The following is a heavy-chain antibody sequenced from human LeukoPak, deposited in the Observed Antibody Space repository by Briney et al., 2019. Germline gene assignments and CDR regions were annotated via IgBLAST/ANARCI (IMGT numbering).Heavy chain of an antibody. V-gene: IGHV3-30-3*01. CDR3: ASTREGTGSLHLDY. Sequence: PGGSLRLSCAAFGFTFSIYAIHLVRQAPGKGLEWVAVISYDGSNKYYADSVKGRFTISRDNSKNTVYLQMNSLRAEDTAVYYCASTREGTGSLHLDYWGQGTLVTVSS. CDR2: ISYDGSNK. D-gene: IGHD3-16*02. CDR1: GFTFSIYA. J-gene: IGHJ4*02.